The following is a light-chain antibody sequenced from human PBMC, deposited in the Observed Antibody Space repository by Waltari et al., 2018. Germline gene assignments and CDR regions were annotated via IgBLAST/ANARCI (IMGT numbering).Light chain of an antibody. CDR3: KQYSNWRT. Sequence: EIVMTQSPATLSVSPGERAALSCRARQRVSSNLAWYQQKPGQAPRLLIYDASTRASGIPARFSGSGSGTEFTLTISSLQSEDFAVYYCKQYSNWRTFGQGTKVEIK. V-gene: IGKV3-15*01. J-gene: IGKJ1*01. CDR2: DAS. CDR1: QRVSSN.